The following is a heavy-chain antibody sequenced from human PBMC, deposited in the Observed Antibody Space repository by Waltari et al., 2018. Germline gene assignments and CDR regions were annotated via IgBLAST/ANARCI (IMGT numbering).Heavy chain of an antibody. Sequence: QVQLVESGGGVVQPGRSLRLSCAASGFTFSSYAMHWVRQAPGKGLEWVAVISYDGSNKYYADSVKGRFTISRDNSKNTLYLQMNSLRSDDTAVYYCARGLPRFYDSSGYPLNWFDPWGQGTLVTVSS. V-gene: IGHV3-30-3*01. J-gene: IGHJ5*02. CDR1: GFTFSSYA. CDR2: ISYDGSNK. D-gene: IGHD3-22*01. CDR3: ARGLPRFYDSSGYPLNWFDP.